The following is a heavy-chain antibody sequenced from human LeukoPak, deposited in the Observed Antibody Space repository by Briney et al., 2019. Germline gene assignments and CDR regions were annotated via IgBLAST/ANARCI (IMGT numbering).Heavy chain of an antibody. V-gene: IGHV3-49*04. CDR1: GFTFGDYA. D-gene: IGHD3-22*01. CDR2: IRSKAYGGTT. CDR3: TRAVVTTMILVVTPLYYFDY. Sequence: GGSLRLSCTASGFTFGDYAMSWVRQAPGKGLEWVGFIRSKAYGGTTEYAASVKGRFTISRDDSKSIAYLQMNSLKTEDTAVYYCTRAVVTTMILVVTPLYYFDYWGQGTLVTVSS. J-gene: IGHJ4*02.